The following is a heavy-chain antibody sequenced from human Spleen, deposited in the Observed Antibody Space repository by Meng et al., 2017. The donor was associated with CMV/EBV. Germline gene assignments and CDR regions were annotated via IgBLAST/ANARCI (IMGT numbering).Heavy chain of an antibody. Sequence: GYYWSWIRQAPGMGLEWIGEINDTGSTNYSPSLKSRVTISVDTSKNQFSLNLSSVTAADTAVYYCARLEPYDFWSGYRSSIWGGFDPWGQGTLVTVSS. J-gene: IGHJ5*02. CDR2: INDTGST. D-gene: IGHD3-3*01. CDR3: ARLEPYDFWSGYRSSIWGGFDP. CDR1: GYY. V-gene: IGHV4-34*01.